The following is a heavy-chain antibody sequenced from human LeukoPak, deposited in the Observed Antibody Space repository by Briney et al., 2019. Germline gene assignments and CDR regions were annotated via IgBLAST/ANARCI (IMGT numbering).Heavy chain of an antibody. J-gene: IGHJ4*02. CDR1: GFTFSSYA. Sequence: GGSLRLSCAASGFTFSSYAMSWVRQAPGKGLEWVSAISGSGGSTYYADSVKGRFTISRDNSQNTLYLQMNSLGAEDTAVYYCARDYADYVGYFFFDYWGQGTLVTVSS. V-gene: IGHV3-23*01. CDR3: ARDYADYVGYFFFDY. CDR2: ISGSGGST. D-gene: IGHD4-17*01.